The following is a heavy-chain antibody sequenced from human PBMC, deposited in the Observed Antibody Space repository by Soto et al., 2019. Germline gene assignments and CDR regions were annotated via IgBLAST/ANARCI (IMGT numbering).Heavy chain of an antibody. CDR1: GLTFSSYA. Sequence: GGSLRLSCAASGLTFSSYAMSWVRQAPGKGLEWVSAISGSGGSTYYADSVKGRFTISRDNSKNTLYLQMNSLRAEDTAVYYCAKGSTIAARYDRLDYWGQGTLVTRLL. D-gene: IGHD6-6*01. CDR3: AKGSTIAARYDRLDY. CDR2: ISGSGGST. J-gene: IGHJ4*02. V-gene: IGHV3-23*01.